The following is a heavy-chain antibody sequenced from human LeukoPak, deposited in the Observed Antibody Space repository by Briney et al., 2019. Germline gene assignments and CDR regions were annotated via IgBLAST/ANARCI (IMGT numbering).Heavy chain of an antibody. CDR2: IKQDGSEK. Sequence: PGGSLRLSCAASGFTFSSYWMSWVRQAPGKGLEWVANIKQDGSEKYYVDSVKGRFTISRDNAKNSLYLQMNSLRAEDTAVYYCARLPYYYGSGSYVLGAFDIWGQGTMVTVSS. CDR1: GFTFSSYW. D-gene: IGHD3-10*01. J-gene: IGHJ3*02. V-gene: IGHV3-7*01. CDR3: ARLPYYYGSGSYVLGAFDI.